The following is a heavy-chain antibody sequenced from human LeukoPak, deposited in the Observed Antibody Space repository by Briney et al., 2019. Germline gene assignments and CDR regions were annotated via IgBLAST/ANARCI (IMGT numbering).Heavy chain of an antibody. CDR1: GFTFSSYE. CDR3: AREKTACGGDCYDS. CDR2: ISSSGTPI. Sequence: GGSLRLSCAASGFTFSSYEMNWVRQAPGKGLEWVSYISSSGTPIHYADSVKGRFTISRDNAKNSLFLQMNGLRAEDTAVYYCAREKTACGGDCYDSWGQGTLVTVSS. D-gene: IGHD2-21*01. J-gene: IGHJ4*02. V-gene: IGHV3-48*03.